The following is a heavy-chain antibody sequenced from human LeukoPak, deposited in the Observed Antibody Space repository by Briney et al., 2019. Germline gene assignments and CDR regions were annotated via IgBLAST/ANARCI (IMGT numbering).Heavy chain of an antibody. V-gene: IGHV3-48*01. Sequence: PGGSLRLSCVASGFNFSIYSMNWVRQAPGKGLEWVSYITRSSTTIYYADSVKGRFTISRDNSKNTLYLQMNSLRAEDTAVYYCANPPGIPGIAAARGWGQGTLVTVSS. J-gene: IGHJ4*02. CDR1: GFNFSIYS. CDR2: ITRSSTTI. D-gene: IGHD6-25*01. CDR3: ANPPGIPGIAAARG.